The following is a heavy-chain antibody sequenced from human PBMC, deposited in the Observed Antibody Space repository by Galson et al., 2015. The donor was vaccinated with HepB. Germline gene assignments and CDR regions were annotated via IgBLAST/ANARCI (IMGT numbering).Heavy chain of an antibody. CDR3: AREPAAYGTGDY. V-gene: IGHV3-48*02. J-gene: IGHJ4*02. CDR2: ISSGSSTI. D-gene: IGHD6-25*01. Sequence: SLRLSCAVSGFTFSSYGMNWVRQSPGKGLEWLSYISSGSSTIYYADSVKGRFTISRDNAKNSLYLQMNSLRDEDTAVYYCAREPAAYGTGDYWGQGTLVTVSS. CDR1: GFTFSSYG.